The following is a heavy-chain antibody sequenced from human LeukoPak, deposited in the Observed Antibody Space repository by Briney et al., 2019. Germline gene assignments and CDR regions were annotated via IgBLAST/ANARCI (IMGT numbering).Heavy chain of an antibody. CDR1: GFTFSDYY. J-gene: IGHJ4*02. Sequence: PGGSLRLSCAASGFTFSDYYMSWVRQAPGKGLEWVCLITWDGGSTYCADSVKGRFTISRDNSKNSLYLQMNSLRTEDTAFYYCAKGSIAAAGRGPNFDSWGQGTLVTVSS. CDR2: ITWDGGST. CDR3: AKGSIAAAGRGPNFDS. D-gene: IGHD6-13*01. V-gene: IGHV3-43*01.